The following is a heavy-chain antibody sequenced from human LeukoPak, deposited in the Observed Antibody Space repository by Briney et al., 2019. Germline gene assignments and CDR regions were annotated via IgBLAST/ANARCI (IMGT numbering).Heavy chain of an antibody. CDR3: ASAYYGDYSSFDY. Sequence: GRSLRLSCAASGFTFSSYAMHWVRQAPGKGLEWAAVISYDGSNKYYADSVKGRFTISRDNSKNTLYLQMNSLRAEDTAVYYCASAYYGDYSSFDYWGQGTLVTVSS. V-gene: IGHV3-30-3*01. D-gene: IGHD4-17*01. CDR1: GFTFSSYA. J-gene: IGHJ4*02. CDR2: ISYDGSNK.